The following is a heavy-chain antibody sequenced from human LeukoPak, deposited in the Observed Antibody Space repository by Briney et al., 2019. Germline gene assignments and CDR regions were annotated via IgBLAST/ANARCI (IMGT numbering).Heavy chain of an antibody. CDR3: AGPAGTYWYFDL. D-gene: IGHD1-26*01. Sequence: SETLSLTCTVSGGSISSDHYYWGWIRQPPGKGLEWIGSIYYSGNSYYNPSLKSRVTMSVDTSKNQFSLKVSSVTAADTAVYYCAGPAGTYWYFDLWGRGNLVTVSS. V-gene: IGHV4-39*07. CDR1: GGSISSDHYY. CDR2: IYYSGNS. J-gene: IGHJ2*01.